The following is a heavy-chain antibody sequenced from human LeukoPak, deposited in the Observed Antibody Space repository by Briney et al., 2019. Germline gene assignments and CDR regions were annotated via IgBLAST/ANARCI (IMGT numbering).Heavy chain of an antibody. CDR2: ISSSSSTI. J-gene: IGHJ4*02. V-gene: IGHV3-48*01. Sequence: GGSLRLSCAASGFTFSNYWMTWVRRAPGKGLEWVSYISSSSSTIYYADSVKGRFTISRDNAKNSLYLQMNSLRAEDTAVYYCARDLVGATFDYWGQGTLVTVSS. CDR1: GFTFSNYW. D-gene: IGHD1-26*01. CDR3: ARDLVGATFDY.